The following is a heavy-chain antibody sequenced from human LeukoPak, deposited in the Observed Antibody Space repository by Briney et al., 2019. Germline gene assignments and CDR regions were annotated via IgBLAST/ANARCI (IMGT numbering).Heavy chain of an antibody. Sequence: GESLKISCKGSGYSFTSYWIGWVRQMPGKGLEWMGTIYPGDSDTRYSPSFQGQVTISADKSISTAYLQWSSLKASDTAMYYCARHRGSWFGEPQLDYWGQGTLVTVSS. J-gene: IGHJ4*02. CDR3: ARHRGSWFGEPQLDY. V-gene: IGHV5-51*01. CDR1: GYSFTSYW. D-gene: IGHD3-10*01. CDR2: IYPGDSDT.